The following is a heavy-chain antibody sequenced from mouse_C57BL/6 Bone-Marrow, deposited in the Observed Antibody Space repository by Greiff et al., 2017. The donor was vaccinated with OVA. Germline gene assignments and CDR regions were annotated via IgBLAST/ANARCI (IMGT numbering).Heavy chain of an antibody. CDR2: IWRGGST. V-gene: IGHV2-5*01. J-gene: IGHJ3*01. CDR1: GFSLTSYG. D-gene: IGHD1-1*01. Sequence: VQLQQSGPGLVQPSQSLSITCTVSGFSLTSYGVHWVRQSPGKGLEWLGVIWRGGSTDYNAAFMSRLSITKDNSKSQVFFKMNSLQADDTAIYYCAANDYGSSYGFAYWGQGTLVTVSA. CDR3: AANDYGSSYGFAY.